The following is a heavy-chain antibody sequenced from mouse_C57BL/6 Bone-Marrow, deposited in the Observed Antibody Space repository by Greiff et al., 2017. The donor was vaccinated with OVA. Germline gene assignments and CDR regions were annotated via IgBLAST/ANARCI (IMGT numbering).Heavy chain of an antibody. J-gene: IGHJ1*03. D-gene: IGHD1-1*01. V-gene: IGHV5-12*01. Sequence: EVKLVESGGGLVQPGGSLKLSCAASGFTFSDYYMYWVRQTPEKRLEWVAYISNGGGSTYYPDTVKGRFTISRDNAKNTLYLQMSRLKSEDTAMYYCARIITTVVARGHWYFDVWGTGTTVTVSS. CDR3: ARIITTVVARGHWYFDV. CDR1: GFTFSDYY. CDR2: ISNGGGST.